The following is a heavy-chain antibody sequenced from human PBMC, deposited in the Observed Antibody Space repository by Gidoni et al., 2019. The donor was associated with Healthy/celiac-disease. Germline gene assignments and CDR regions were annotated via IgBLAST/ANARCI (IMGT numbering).Heavy chain of an antibody. Sequence: QVQLVQSGAEVKKPGSSVKVSCKASGGTFSSYAISWVRQAPGQGLDWMGGIIPIFGTANYAQKFQGRVTITADESTSTAYMELSSLRSEDTAVYYCASDPQGYCSSTSCYTRIAAAGSFDYWGQGTLVTVSS. CDR2: IIPIFGTA. V-gene: IGHV1-69*01. CDR3: ASDPQGYCSSTSCYTRIAAAGSFDY. CDR1: GGTFSSYA. J-gene: IGHJ4*02. D-gene: IGHD2-2*02.